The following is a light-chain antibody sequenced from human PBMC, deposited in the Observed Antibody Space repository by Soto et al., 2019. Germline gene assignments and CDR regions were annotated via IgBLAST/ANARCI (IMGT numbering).Light chain of an antibody. CDR3: QQYGSSGT. V-gene: IGKV3-11*01. Sequence: EIVLTQSPATLSLSPGERATLSCRASESVSSYLVWYQQRPGQAPRVLIDDASNRATGIPARFSGSGSGTDFTLTISSLEPEDFAVYYCQQYGSSGTFGQGTKVEIK. CDR1: ESVSSY. J-gene: IGKJ1*01. CDR2: DAS.